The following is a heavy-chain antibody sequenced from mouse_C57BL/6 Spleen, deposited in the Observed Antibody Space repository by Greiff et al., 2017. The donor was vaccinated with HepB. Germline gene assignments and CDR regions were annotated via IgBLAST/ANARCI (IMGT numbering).Heavy chain of an antibody. J-gene: IGHJ4*01. CDR3: ARRRGSSLYCAMDY. CDR1: GYTFTSYW. CDR2: IDPSDSYT. D-gene: IGHD1-1*01. Sequence: VQLQQPGAELVMPGASVKLSCKASGYTFTSYWMHWVKQRPGQGLEWIGEIDPSDSYTNYNQKFKGKSTLTVDKSSSTAYMQLSSLTSEDSAVYYCARRRGSSLYCAMDYGGQGTSGTVAS. V-gene: IGHV1-69*01.